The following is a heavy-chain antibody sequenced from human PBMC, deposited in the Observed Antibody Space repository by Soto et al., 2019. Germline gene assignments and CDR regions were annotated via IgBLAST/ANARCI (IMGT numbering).Heavy chain of an antibody. CDR2: VSTRGSTV. J-gene: IGHJ6*03. V-gene: IGHV3-11*01. CDR1: GFTFSDYY. D-gene: IGHD3-3*01. Sequence: QVQLVESGGGLVKPGGSLRLSCAGSGFTFSDYYINWIRQAPGKGLEWVSYVSTRGSTVYYADSVEGRFTIFRDNAENSLYLQMNSLRPEDTAIYYCAREGGFWSRSYPPNQYYYMDVWGKGTTVTISS. CDR3: AREGGFWSRSYPPNQYYYMDV.